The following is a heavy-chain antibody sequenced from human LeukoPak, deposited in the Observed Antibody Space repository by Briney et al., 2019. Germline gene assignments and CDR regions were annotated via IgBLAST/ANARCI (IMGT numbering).Heavy chain of an antibody. CDR2: IKQDGSEK. V-gene: IGHV3-7*01. CDR1: GCTFSSYW. J-gene: IGHJ6*02. CDR3: ARAMDV. Sequence: PGGSLRLSCAASGCTFSSYWMHWVRQAPGKGLEWVANIKQDGSEKHYVDSVKGRFTISRDNAKNSLYLQMNSLRAEDTAVYYCARAMDVWGQGTTVTVSS.